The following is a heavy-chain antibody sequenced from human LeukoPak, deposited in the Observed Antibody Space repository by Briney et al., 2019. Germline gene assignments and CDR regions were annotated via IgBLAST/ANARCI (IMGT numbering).Heavy chain of an antibody. CDR1: GGSFSGYY. D-gene: IGHD3-10*01. CDR2: INHSGST. J-gene: IGHJ6*03. Sequence: SETLSLTCAVYGGSFSGYYWSWIRQPPGKGLEWIGEINHSGSTNYNPSLKSRVTISVDTSKNQFSLKLSSVTAADTAVYYCARLGGEYGSGSYYNYYYYMDVRGKGTTVTVSS. V-gene: IGHV4-34*01. CDR3: ARLGGEYGSGSYYNYYYYMDV.